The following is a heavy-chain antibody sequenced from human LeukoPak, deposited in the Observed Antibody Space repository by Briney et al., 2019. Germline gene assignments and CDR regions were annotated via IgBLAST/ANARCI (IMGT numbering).Heavy chain of an antibody. V-gene: IGHV4-59*11. Sequence: PSETLSLTCIVSGGSIHSHYWSWIRQTPGKGLEWIGYIYNSGSTNYNPSLKRRATISVETSKNQFSLKLTSVTAGDTAVYYCARGGSSGYSHYYEDWGQGTLVTVSS. CDR2: IYNSGST. CDR1: GGSIHSHY. D-gene: IGHD3-22*01. J-gene: IGHJ4*02. CDR3: ARGGSSGYSHYYED.